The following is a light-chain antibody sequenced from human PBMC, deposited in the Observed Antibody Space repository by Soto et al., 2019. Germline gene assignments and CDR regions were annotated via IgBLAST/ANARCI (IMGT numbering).Light chain of an antibody. CDR1: QSVSSN. CDR3: QQYNNWPPWT. Sequence: IVVIQSPSTLTVSPGERATLSCRASQSVSSNLAWYQQKPGQAPRLLIYGASTRATGIPARFSGSGSGTEFTLTISSLQSEDFAVYYCQQYNNWPPWTFGHGTKVDIK. CDR2: GAS. J-gene: IGKJ1*01. V-gene: IGKV3-15*01.